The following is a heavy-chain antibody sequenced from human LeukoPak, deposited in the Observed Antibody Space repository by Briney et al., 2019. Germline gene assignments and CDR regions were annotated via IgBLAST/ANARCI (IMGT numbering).Heavy chain of an antibody. V-gene: IGHV1-2*02. J-gene: IGHJ5*02. CDR1: GYSFTDYY. CDR3: ARADRLHGGPYLIGP. CDR2: INPNSGGT. D-gene: IGHD3-16*01. Sequence: ASVTVSCKTSGYSFTDYYMHWVRQAPGQGLEWMGWINPNSGGTSSAQKFQGRVTMTRDTSITTVYMEVNWLTSDGTAMYYCARADRLHGGPYLIGPWGQGTLVTVSS.